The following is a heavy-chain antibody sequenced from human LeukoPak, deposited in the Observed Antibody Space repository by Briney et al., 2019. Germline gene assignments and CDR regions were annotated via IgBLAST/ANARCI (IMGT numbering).Heavy chain of an antibody. D-gene: IGHD3-3*01. Sequence: SETLSLTCTVSGGSISSYYWSWIWQPPGKGLEWIGYIYYSGSTNYNPSLKSRVTISVDTSKNQFSLKLSSVTAADTAVYYCARTITIFGVVTTNWFDPWGQGTLVTVSS. CDR2: IYYSGST. CDR3: ARTITIFGVVTTNWFDP. CDR1: GGSISSYY. V-gene: IGHV4-59*08. J-gene: IGHJ5*02.